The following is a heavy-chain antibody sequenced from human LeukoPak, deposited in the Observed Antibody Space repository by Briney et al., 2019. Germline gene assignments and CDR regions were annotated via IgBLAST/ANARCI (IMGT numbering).Heavy chain of an antibody. CDR1: GFTFSSYE. CDR2: ISSSGSTI. Sequence: PGGSLRLSCAASGFTFSSYEMNWVRQAPGKGLEWVSYISSSGSTIYYADSVKGRFTISRDNAKNSLYLQMNSLRAEDTAVYYCASGHIVVVPAATAQDYWGQGTLVTVSS. V-gene: IGHV3-48*03. CDR3: ASGHIVVVPAATAQDY. D-gene: IGHD2-2*01. J-gene: IGHJ4*02.